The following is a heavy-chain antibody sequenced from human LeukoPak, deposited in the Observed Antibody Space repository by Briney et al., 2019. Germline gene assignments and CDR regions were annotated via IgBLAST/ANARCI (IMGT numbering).Heavy chain of an antibody. V-gene: IGHV3-30*04. Sequence: PVGSLRLSPAPSRFTSTTYPTHGVCPTPDRGGGRVALISHDGSTTYSPGSVKGRFTISRDNSKNTMYLQMTSLRVEDTAVYYCARAISSAWHNFDYWGQGTLVTVSS. CDR3: ARAISSAWHNFDY. J-gene: IGHJ4*02. D-gene: IGHD6-19*01. CDR2: ISHDGSTT. CDR1: RFTSTTYP.